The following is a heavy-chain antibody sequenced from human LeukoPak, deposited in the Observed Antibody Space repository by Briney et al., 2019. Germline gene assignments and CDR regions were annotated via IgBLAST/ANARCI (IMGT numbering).Heavy chain of an antibody. J-gene: IGHJ4*02. Sequence: GESLKISCKGSGYDFTNYWIGWVRQMSGEGLEWMGIMYPGDSDTRYSPSFQGQVTISADKSISTAYLQWSSLKASDTAMYYCARRGDSSGYYSDYWGQGTLVTVSS. D-gene: IGHD3-22*01. CDR2: MYPGDSDT. CDR3: ARRGDSSGYYSDY. CDR1: GYDFTNYW. V-gene: IGHV5-51*01.